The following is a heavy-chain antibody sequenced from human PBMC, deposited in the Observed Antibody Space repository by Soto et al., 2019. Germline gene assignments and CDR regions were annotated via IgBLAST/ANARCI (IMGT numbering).Heavy chain of an antibody. J-gene: IGHJ5*02. Sequence: QVQLVESGGGVVQPGRSLRLSCAASGFTFSSYGMHWVRQAPGKGLEWVAVIWYDGSNKYYADSVKGRFTISRDNSKNTLYLQMNSLRAEDTAVYYCARAFETYYYDSSGLNWFDPWGQGTLVTVSS. D-gene: IGHD3-22*01. CDR2: IWYDGSNK. CDR3: ARAFETYYYDSSGLNWFDP. CDR1: GFTFSSYG. V-gene: IGHV3-33*01.